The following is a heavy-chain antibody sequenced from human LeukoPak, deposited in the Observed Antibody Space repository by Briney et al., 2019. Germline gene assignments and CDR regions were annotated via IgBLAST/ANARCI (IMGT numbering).Heavy chain of an antibody. CDR3: ARHQGYCSSTSCPTLYYYYMDV. Sequence: SETLSLTCTVSGGSISSGSYYWGWIRQPPGKGLEWIGSIYYSGSTYYNPSLKSRVTISVDTSKNQFSLKLSSVTAADTAVYYCARHQGYCSSTSCPTLYYYYMDVWGKGTTVTVSS. CDR1: GGSISSGSYY. CDR2: IYYSGST. J-gene: IGHJ6*03. V-gene: IGHV4-39*01. D-gene: IGHD2-2*01.